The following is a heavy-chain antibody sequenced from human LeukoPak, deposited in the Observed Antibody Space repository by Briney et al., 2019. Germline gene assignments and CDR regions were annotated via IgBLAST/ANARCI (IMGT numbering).Heavy chain of an antibody. CDR1: GGSISSGSYY. V-gene: IGHV4-61*02. Sequence: PSQTLSLTCTVSGGSISSGSYYWSWIRQPAGKGLEWIGRIYTSGSTNYNPSLKSRVTMSVDTSKNQFSLKLSSVTAADTAVYYCARGRHYSYSGRGYFDYWGQGTLVTVSS. D-gene: IGHD2-21*01. CDR2: IYTSGST. CDR3: ARGRHYSYSGRGYFDY. J-gene: IGHJ4*02.